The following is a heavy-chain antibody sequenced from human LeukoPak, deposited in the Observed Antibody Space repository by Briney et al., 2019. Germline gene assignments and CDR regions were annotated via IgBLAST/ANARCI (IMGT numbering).Heavy chain of an antibody. V-gene: IGHV4-30-4*08. CDR2: IYYSGST. CDR3: ARTPTHDFWSRPGGFDP. Sequence: SQTLSLTCTVSGGSISSGDYYWSWIRQPPGKGLEWIVYIYYSGSTYYNPSLKSRVTISVDTSKNHFSLKLSSVTAADTAVYYCARTPTHDFWSRPGGFDPWGQGTLVTVSS. D-gene: IGHD3-3*01. J-gene: IGHJ5*02. CDR1: GGSISSGDYY.